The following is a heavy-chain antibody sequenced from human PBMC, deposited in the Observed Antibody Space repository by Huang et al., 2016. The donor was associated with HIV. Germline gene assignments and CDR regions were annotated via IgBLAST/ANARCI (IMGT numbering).Heavy chain of an antibody. V-gene: IGHV1-18*01. J-gene: IGHJ4*02. CDR2: ISVYKGDT. CDR3: ARTAMTLSPWHFDY. Sequence: QVQLLQSGAEVKKSGASVKVSCKASGYAFASYGISWVRQAPGQGLEWMGWISVYKGDTKFAKKFQGRLSTTTDTSTRNAYMELRSLTSDDTAVYYCARTAMTLSPWHFDYWGQGTLVTVSS. D-gene: IGHD4-17*01. CDR1: GYAFASYG.